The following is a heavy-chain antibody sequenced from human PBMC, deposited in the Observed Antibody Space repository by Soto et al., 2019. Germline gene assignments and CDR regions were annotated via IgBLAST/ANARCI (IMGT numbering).Heavy chain of an antibody. CDR1: GGSISNYY. CDR2: IFYSGST. CDR3: AKDSGYNYGYFRWFDP. J-gene: IGHJ5*02. V-gene: IGHV4-59*01. D-gene: IGHD5-18*01. Sequence: SSETLSLTCTVSGGSISNYYWSWIRQPPGRGLEWIGHIFYSGSTNYNPAPKSRVTISVDTSKSQFSLKLSSVTAADTAVYYCAKDSGYNYGYFRWFDPWGQGTLVTVS.